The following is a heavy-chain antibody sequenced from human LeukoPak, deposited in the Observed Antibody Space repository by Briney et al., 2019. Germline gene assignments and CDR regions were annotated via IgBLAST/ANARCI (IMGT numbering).Heavy chain of an antibody. Sequence: PGASVKVSCKASGYTFTKYDISWVRQATGQGLKWMGWMNPKSGNTGHAQKFQGRVTITRDTSISTVYMELSSLRSEDTAVNFCARVDGSADYWGQGTLVTVSS. V-gene: IGHV1-8*03. J-gene: IGHJ4*02. CDR1: GYTFTKYD. CDR2: MNPKSGNT. D-gene: IGHD3-22*01. CDR3: ARVDGSADY.